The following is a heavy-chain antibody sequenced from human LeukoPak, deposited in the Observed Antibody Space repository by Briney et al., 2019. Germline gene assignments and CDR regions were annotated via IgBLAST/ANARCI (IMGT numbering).Heavy chain of an antibody. CDR1: GFSFSNYW. V-gene: IGHV3-7*01. D-gene: IGHD3-22*01. Sequence: PGGSLRLSCAASGFSFSNYWMSWVRQAPGKGLEWVGHAKQDGSETYYVDSVKGRFTVSRDNSKNSLFLQMNSPRVEDTAMYYCARDLPSSGYWYRDAFDIWGRGTMVTVSS. CDR2: AKQDGSET. CDR3: ARDLPSSGYWYRDAFDI. J-gene: IGHJ3*02.